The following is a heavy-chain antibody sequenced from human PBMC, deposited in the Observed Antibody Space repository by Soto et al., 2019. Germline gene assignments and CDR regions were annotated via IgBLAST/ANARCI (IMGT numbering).Heavy chain of an antibody. J-gene: IGHJ6*02. V-gene: IGHV4-59*08. CDR3: ARQGFGQLHGLVDV. CDR2: INHSGLT. Sequence: QVQLQESGPGLVKPSETLSLTCSVSGGSITSHYCSWFRQPPGKGLEWIGYINHSGLTSYNPSLKSRVTMSVDTSKNPVSLKVNSVNAADTALYYCARQGFGQLHGLVDVWGPGTTVTVSS. CDR1: GGSITSHY. D-gene: IGHD3-10*01.